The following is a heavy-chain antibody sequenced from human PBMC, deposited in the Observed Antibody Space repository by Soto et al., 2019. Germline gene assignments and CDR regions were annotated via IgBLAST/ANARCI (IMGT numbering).Heavy chain of an antibody. CDR1: GFTFRSYG. CDR2: ISYDGSNK. D-gene: IGHD6-19*01. V-gene: IGHV3-30*03. J-gene: IGHJ4*02. Sequence: QVQLVESGGGVVQPGRSLRLSCAASGFTFRSYGMHWVRQAPGKGLEWVAVISYDGSNKFYADSVKGRFTSSRDNSKNTLYLQVNSLRAEDTAMYYCATDYGSGWTMGDFWGQGTLVTVSS. CDR3: ATDYGSGWTMGDF.